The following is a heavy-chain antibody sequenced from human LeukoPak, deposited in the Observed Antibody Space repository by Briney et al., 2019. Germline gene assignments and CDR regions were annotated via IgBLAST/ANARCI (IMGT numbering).Heavy chain of an antibody. Sequence: KPSETLSLTCTVSGGSISSDYWSWIRQPPGKGLEWIGNIYYSGITNYNPSLKSRVTISIDTSKNQFSLKLSSVTAADTAVYYCARQAYCSSTRCNPSDYWGQGTLVTVSS. CDR3: ARQAYCSSTRCNPSDY. J-gene: IGHJ4*02. CDR2: IYYSGIT. D-gene: IGHD2-2*01. V-gene: IGHV4-59*01. CDR1: GGSISSDY.